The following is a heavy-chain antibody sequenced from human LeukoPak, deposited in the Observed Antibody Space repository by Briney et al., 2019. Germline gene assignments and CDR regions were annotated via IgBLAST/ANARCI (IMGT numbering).Heavy chain of an antibody. CDR1: GFTFSDYF. CDR2: ISGRGNYV. CDR3: AKDHYWSIDY. V-gene: IGHV3-11*06. D-gene: IGHD3-3*01. Sequence: PGGSLRLSCAASGFTFSDYFMSWVRQAPGKGLEWLSYISGRGNYVDYAESLKGRITISRDNAKNSLYLQMNSLRAEDTGVYYCAKDHYWSIDYWGRGTLVTVSS. J-gene: IGHJ4*02.